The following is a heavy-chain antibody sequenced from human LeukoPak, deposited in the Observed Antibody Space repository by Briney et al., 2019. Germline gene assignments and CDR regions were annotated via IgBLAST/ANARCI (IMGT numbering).Heavy chain of an antibody. CDR3: ARGYDFWSGYYRQNWFDP. D-gene: IGHD3-3*01. CDR2: IYTSGST. CDR1: GGSITSYY. V-gene: IGHV4-4*07. J-gene: IGHJ5*02. Sequence: SETLSLTCTVSGGSITSYYWSWIRQSAGKGLEWIGRIYTSGSTNYNPFLKSRVTMSVDTSKNQFSLKLSSVTAADTAVYYCARGYDFWSGYYRQNWFDPWGQGTLVTVSS.